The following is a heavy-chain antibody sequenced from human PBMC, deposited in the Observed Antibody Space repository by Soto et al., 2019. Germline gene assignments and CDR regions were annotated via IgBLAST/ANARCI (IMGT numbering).Heavy chain of an antibody. CDR1: GDSVSSGSVG. J-gene: IGHJ4*02. CDR2: TYYRSKWYN. Sequence: SQTLSLTCGISGDSVSSGSVGWHWIRQSPSRGLEWLGRTYYRSKWYNDYAASVKSRLTISPDTSKNQFSLHLDSVTPEDTAVYYCARSRHYGFDYWGQGTLVTFSS. CDR3: ARSRHYGFDY. V-gene: IGHV6-1*01. D-gene: IGHD3-10*01.